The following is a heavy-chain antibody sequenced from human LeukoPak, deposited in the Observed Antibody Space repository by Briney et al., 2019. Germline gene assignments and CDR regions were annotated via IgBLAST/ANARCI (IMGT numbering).Heavy chain of an antibody. V-gene: IGHV3-15*01. Sequence: GGSLRLSCAASGFTLSNHRMIWVRQARGKGLEWVGRIKSKTDGGTTDYAAPVKGRFTISRDDSKNTLYLQMNSLKTEDTAVYYCTTDGGAYSSMLYCFDYWGQGTLVTVSS. J-gene: IGHJ4*02. D-gene: IGHD6-13*01. CDR2: IKSKTDGGTT. CDR3: TTDGGAYSSMLYCFDY. CDR1: GFTLSNHR.